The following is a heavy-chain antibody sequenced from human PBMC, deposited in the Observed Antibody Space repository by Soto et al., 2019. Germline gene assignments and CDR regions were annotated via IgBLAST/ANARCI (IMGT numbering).Heavy chain of an antibody. Sequence: GASVKVSCKASGYTFTSYGMHWVRQAPGQRLEWMGWINAGNGNTKYSQKFQGRVTITRDTSASTAYMELSSLRSEDTAVYYCARGIAPYYFDYWGQGTLVTVSS. CDR1: GYTFTSYG. CDR3: ARGIAPYYFDY. D-gene: IGHD6-13*01. J-gene: IGHJ4*02. CDR2: INAGNGNT. V-gene: IGHV1-3*01.